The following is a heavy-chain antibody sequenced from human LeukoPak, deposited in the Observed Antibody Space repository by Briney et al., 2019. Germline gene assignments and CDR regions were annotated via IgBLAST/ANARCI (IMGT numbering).Heavy chain of an antibody. CDR2: IYYSGST. D-gene: IGHD3-3*01. CDR3: ASARYYDFWSGYYSGYYYYYMDV. CDR1: GGSISSHY. Sequence: SETLSPTCTVSGGSISSHYWSWIRQPPGKGLEWIGYIYYSGSTNYNPSLKSRVTISVDTSKNQFSLELSSVTAADTAVYYCASARYYDFWSGYYSGYYYYYMDVWGKGTTVTVSS. V-gene: IGHV4-59*11. J-gene: IGHJ6*03.